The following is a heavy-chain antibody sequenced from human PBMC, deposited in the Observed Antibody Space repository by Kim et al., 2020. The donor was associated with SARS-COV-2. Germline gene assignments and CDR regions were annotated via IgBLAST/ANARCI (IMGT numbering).Heavy chain of an antibody. V-gene: IGHV3-30*18. CDR3: GKAAGLYCSGGSCNRSYFDY. J-gene: IGHJ4*02. D-gene: IGHD2-15*01. CDR2: ISYDGSNK. CDR1: GFTFSSYG. Sequence: GGSLRLSCAASGFTFSSYGMHWVRQAPGKGLEWVAVISYDGSNKYYADSVKGRFTISRDNSKNTLYLQMNSLRAEDTAVYYCGKAAGLYCSGGSCNRSYFDYWGQGTLVPVSS.